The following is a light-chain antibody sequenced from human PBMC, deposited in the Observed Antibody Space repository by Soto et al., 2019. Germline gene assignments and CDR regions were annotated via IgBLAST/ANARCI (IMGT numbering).Light chain of an antibody. V-gene: IGKV3-15*01. CDR3: QQYHNWPVT. J-gene: IGKJ4*01. CDR2: GAS. CDR1: QSVSTR. Sequence: EIVMTQSPATLSVSPGERVTFSCRASQSVSTRLAWYQHKPGQAPRLLISGASIGATGIPPRFSGSGSGTDFTLTVNSLQSEDIAVYYCQQYHNWPVTFGGGTKVDIK.